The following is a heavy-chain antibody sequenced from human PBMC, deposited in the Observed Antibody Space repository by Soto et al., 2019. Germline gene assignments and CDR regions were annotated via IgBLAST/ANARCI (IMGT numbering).Heavy chain of an antibody. CDR3: ARVGCSSTSCSNYYYGLDV. D-gene: IGHD2-2*01. CDR2: ISGSGSTI. V-gene: IGHV3-48*03. Sequence: HPGGSLRLSCAASGFTFSSYEMNWVRQAPGKGLEWVSYISGSGSTIYYADSVKGRFTISRDNAKNSLYLQMNSLRAEDTAVYYCARVGCSSTSCSNYYYGLDVWGRGATVTVSS. J-gene: IGHJ6*02. CDR1: GFTFSSYE.